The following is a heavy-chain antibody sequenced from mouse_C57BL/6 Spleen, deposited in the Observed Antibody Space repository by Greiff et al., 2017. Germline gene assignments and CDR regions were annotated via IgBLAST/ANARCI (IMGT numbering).Heavy chain of an antibody. D-gene: IGHD2-3*01. Sequence: VQLQQSGPELVKPGASVKISCKASGYTFTDYYMNWVKQSHGKSLEWIGDINPNNGGTSYNQKFKGKATLTVDKSSSTAYMELRSLTSEDSAVDYGARLLLHGDYWGQGTTLTVSS. V-gene: IGHV1-26*01. CDR1: GYTFTDYY. CDR3: ARLLLHGDY. CDR2: INPNNGGT. J-gene: IGHJ2*01.